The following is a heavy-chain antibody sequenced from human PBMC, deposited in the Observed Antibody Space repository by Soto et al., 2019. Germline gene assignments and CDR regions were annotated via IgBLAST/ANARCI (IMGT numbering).Heavy chain of an antibody. V-gene: IGHV4-30-4*01. CDR3: STVLRVQPELNYFALAV. CDR2: IFYSGTK. D-gene: IGHD1-1*01. Sequence: TYTGSGETISRSDYYGSWIRQTPGKGLEWIGHIFYSGTKYYNPSLKSRLTISVDTSKNHFSLRLTSVTAADTAVYYCSTVLRVQPELNYFALAVLGQWPIVT. CDR1: GETISRSDYY. J-gene: IGHJ3*01.